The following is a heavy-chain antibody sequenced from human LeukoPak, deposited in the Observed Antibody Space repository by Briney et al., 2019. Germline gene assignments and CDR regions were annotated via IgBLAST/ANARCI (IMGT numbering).Heavy chain of an antibody. CDR3: ARKYCSSTSCYDGEYYFDY. V-gene: IGHV4-38-2*01. CDR1: GYSISSGYY. Sequence: SETLSLTCAVSGYSISSGYYWGWIRQPPGKGLGWIGSIYHSGSTYYNPSLKSRLTISVDTSKNQFSLKLSSVTAADTAVYYCARKYCSSTSCYDGEYYFDYWGQGTLVTVSS. J-gene: IGHJ4*02. CDR2: IYHSGST. D-gene: IGHD2-2*01.